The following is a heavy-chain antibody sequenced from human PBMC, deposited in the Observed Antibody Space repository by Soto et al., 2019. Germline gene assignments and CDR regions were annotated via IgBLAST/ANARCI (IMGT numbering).Heavy chain of an antibody. Sequence: ASVKVSCKVSGYTLTELSMHWVRQAPGKGLEWMGGFDPEDGETIYAQKFQGRVTMTEDTSTDTAYMELRSLRSDDTAVYYCARSGSSGYYLDYWGQGTLVTVSS. CDR3: ARSGSSGYYLDY. CDR2: FDPEDGET. CDR1: GYTLTELS. J-gene: IGHJ4*02. V-gene: IGHV1-24*01. D-gene: IGHD3-22*01.